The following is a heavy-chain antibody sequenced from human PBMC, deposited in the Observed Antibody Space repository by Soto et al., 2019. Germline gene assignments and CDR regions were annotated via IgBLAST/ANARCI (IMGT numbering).Heavy chain of an antibody. J-gene: IGHJ4*02. CDR3: ARGDSYYDFYLQV. V-gene: IGHV3-15*07. CDR1: GFTFSNAW. Sequence: GSLRLSCAASGFTFSNAWMNWVRQAPGKGLEWVGRIKSKTDGGTTDYAAPVKGRFTISRDDSKNTLFLQINSLRAEDTAVYYCARGDSYYDFYLQVWGQGTLVTVSS. CDR2: IKSKTDGGTT. D-gene: IGHD3-3*01.